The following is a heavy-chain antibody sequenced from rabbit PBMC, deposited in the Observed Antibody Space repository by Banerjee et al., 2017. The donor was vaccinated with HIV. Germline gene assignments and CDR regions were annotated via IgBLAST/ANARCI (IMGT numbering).Heavy chain of an antibody. D-gene: IGHD6-1*01. CDR1: GFSFSSNYC. CDR3: ARNDAAAAYTYGTRLDL. J-gene: IGHJ3*01. Sequence: QSLEESGGDLVKPGASLTLTCTASGFSFSSNYCICWVRQAPGKGLEWIACIYAGSSGSTYYASWAKGRFTISETSSTTVTLQMTSLTAADTATYFCARNDAAAAYTYGTRLDLWGQGTLVTVS. V-gene: IGHV1S40*01. CDR2: IYAGSSGST.